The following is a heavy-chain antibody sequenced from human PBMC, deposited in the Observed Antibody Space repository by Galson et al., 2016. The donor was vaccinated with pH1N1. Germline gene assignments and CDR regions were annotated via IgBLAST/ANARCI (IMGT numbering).Heavy chain of an antibody. J-gene: IGHJ3*01. CDR2: ISGSGGSP. CDR3: AKGGSPQTPNDAFDV. CDR1: GFTFSTFA. V-gene: IGHV3-23*01. D-gene: IGHD3-16*01. Sequence: SLRLSCAASGFTFSTFAMIWVRQAPGKGLEWVSVISGSGGSPFYADSVKGRFTISRDNSKNTLFLQMNSLRVEDTALYYCAKGGSPQTPNDAFDVWGQGSMVTVSS.